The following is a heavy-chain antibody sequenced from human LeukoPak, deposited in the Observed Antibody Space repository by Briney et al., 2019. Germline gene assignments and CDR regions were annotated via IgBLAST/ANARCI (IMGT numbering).Heavy chain of an antibody. Sequence: GRSLRLSCAASGFTFDDYAMHWVRQAPGKGLEWVSGITWNSGSIGYADSVKGRFTISRDNAKNSLYLQMNSLRAEDTALYYCAKGLRITMVRGGFDYWGQGTLVTVSS. J-gene: IGHJ4*02. CDR3: AKGLRITMVRGGFDY. CDR1: GFTFDDYA. V-gene: IGHV3-9*01. CDR2: ITWNSGSI. D-gene: IGHD3-10*01.